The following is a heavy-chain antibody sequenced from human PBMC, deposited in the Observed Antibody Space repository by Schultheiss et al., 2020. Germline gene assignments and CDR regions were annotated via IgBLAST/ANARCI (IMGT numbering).Heavy chain of an antibody. J-gene: IGHJ6*02. CDR1: GYTFTGYY. CDR3: ARDYPQNITMVRRVTLYYYYGMDV. CDR2: INPNSGGT. V-gene: IGHV1-2*02. Sequence: ASVKVSCKASGYTFTGYYMHWVRQAPGQGLEWMGWINPNSGGTNYAQKLQGRVTMTRDTSISTAYMELSRLRSDDTAVYYCARDYPQNITMVRRVTLYYYYGMDVWGQGNTVTVSS. D-gene: IGHD3-10*01.